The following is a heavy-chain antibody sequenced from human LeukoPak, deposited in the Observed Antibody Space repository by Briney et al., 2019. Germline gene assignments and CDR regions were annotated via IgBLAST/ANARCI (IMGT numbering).Heavy chain of an antibody. D-gene: IGHD3-10*01. J-gene: IGHJ4*02. CDR3: ASFGGSYSNPTLDY. V-gene: IGHV4-30-2*01. CDR2: IYHSGST. CDR1: GGSISSGGYS. Sequence: SETLSLTCAVSGGSISSGGYSWSWIRQPPGKGLEWIGYIYHSGSTYYNPSLKSRVTISVDRSKNQFSLKLSSVTAADTAVYYCASFGGSYSNPTLDYWGQGTLVTVSS.